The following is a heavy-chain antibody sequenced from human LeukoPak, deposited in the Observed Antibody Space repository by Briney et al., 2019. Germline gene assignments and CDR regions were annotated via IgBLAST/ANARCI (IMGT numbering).Heavy chain of an antibody. CDR3: AKLRAAAAGVY. CDR1: GFTFSRYA. D-gene: IGHD6-13*01. Sequence: GGSLRLSCAASGFTFSRYAMSWVRQAPGKGLEWVSGISGSGGSTYYADSVKGRFTISRDNSKNTLYLQMNSLRAEDTAVYYCAKLRAAAAGVYWGQGTLVTVSS. J-gene: IGHJ4*02. V-gene: IGHV3-23*01. CDR2: ISGSGGST.